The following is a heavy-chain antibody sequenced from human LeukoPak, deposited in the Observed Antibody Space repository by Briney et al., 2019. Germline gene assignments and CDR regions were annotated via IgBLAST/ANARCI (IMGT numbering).Heavy chain of an antibody. CDR2: FDPEDGET. V-gene: IGHV1-24*01. Sequence: EASVKVSCKDSGYTLTELSMHWVRQAPGKGLEWRGGFDPEDGETIYAQKFQGRVTMTEDTSTDTAYMELSSLRSEDTAVYYCATGLVGVDYMIDYWGQGTLVTVSS. CDR1: GYTLTELS. CDR3: ATGLVGVDYMIDY. J-gene: IGHJ4*02. D-gene: IGHD3-3*01.